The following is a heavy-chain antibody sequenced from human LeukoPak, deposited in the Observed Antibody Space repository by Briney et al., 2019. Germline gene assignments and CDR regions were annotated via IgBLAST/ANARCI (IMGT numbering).Heavy chain of an antibody. CDR1: GYTFTGCY. D-gene: IGHD4-23*01. CDR3: ARGPVVLLD. CDR2: INPNNGDT. J-gene: IGHJ4*02. V-gene: IGHV1-2*02. Sequence: ASVRVSYKASGYTFTGCYMHWVRQAPGRGLEWMGWINPNNGDTNYAQNFQGRVTVTRDTSINTAYLELKSLTSDDTAAYYCARGPVVLLDWGQGTLVTVSS.